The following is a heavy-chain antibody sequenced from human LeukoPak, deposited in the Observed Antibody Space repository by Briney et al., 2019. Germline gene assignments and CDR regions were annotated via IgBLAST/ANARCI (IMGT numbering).Heavy chain of an antibody. CDR2: IYYSGST. CDR3: ARDRSVVVPAANYGMDV. D-gene: IGHD2-2*01. Sequence: PSETLSLTCTVSGGSISSYYWSWIRQPPGKGLEWLGYIYYSGSTNYNPSLKSRVTISVDTSKNQFSLKLSSVTAADTAVYYCARDRSVVVPAANYGMDVWGKGTTVTVSS. V-gene: IGHV4-59*01. CDR1: GGSISSYY. J-gene: IGHJ6*04.